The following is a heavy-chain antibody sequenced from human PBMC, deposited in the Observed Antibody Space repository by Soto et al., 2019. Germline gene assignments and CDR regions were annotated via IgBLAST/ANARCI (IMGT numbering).Heavy chain of an antibody. V-gene: IGHV3-30*18. CDR3: AKDYVTSMGYYYYGMDV. D-gene: IGHD4-4*01. J-gene: IGHJ6*02. CDR2: ISYDGSNK. Sequence: QVQLVESRGGVVQPGRSLRLSCAASGFTFSSYGMHWVRQAPGKGLEWVAVISYDGSNKYYADSVKGRFTISRDNSKNTLYLQMNSLRAEDTAVYYCAKDYVTSMGYYYYGMDVWGQGTTVTVSS. CDR1: GFTFSSYG.